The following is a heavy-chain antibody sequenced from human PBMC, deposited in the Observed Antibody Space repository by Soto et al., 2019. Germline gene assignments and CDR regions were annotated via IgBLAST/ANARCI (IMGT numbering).Heavy chain of an antibody. CDR3: ARDLWVEPELYYYGMDV. CDR2: IFYSGTT. J-gene: IGHJ6*02. V-gene: IGHV4-30-4*01. D-gene: IGHD1-1*01. Sequence: SETLSLTCSVSGDSISSSGYYWSWIRQTPGKGLEWIGHIFYSGTTYYNPSLKSRLTISVDTSKNHFSLRLTSVTAADTAVYYCARDLWVEPELYYYGMDVWGQGTTVTVSS. CDR1: GDSISSSGYY.